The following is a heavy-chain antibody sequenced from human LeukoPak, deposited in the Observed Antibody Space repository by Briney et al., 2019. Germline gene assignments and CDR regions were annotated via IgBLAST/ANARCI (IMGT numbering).Heavy chain of an antibody. D-gene: IGHD1-14*01. CDR1: GFTFGTFW. J-gene: IGHJ4*02. CDR3: ARGGLEPVDY. CDR2: INPEETTT. V-gene: IGHV3-74*01. Sequence: GGSLRLSYAASGFTFGTFWMHWVRQAPGKGLVWVSRINPEETTTNYADAVKGRFTISRDNAKNTLYLQMNSLRAEDTAVYYCARGGLEPVDYWGQGTLVTVSS.